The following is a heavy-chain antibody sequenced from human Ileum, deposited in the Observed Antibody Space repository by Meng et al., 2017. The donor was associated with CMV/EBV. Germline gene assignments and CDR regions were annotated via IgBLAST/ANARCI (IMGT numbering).Heavy chain of an antibody. D-gene: IGHD1-26*01. Sequence: SGLTFTNYAMSWVRQAPGKGLEWVSVISGSGDTTYYADSVKGRFTISRDNSKNTLYLQMNSLRGDDTAIYYCVPGGIVGATQGGDYWGQGTLVTVSS. CDR2: ISGSGDTT. CDR3: VPGGIVGATQGGDY. V-gene: IGHV3-23*01. J-gene: IGHJ4*02. CDR1: GLTFTNYA.